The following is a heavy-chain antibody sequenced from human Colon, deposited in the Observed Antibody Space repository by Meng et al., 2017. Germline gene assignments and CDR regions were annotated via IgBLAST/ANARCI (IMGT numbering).Heavy chain of an antibody. J-gene: IGHJ4*02. V-gene: IGHV4-31*03. Sequence: QVKLQESGPGLLKPSQTLSLTCTVSGGSLRSGNYYWNWIRQHPGKGLEWIGYIYYSGGTYYNPSLKSRVAILQDTSKNQFSLKLTSVTAADTAVYYCAAAGCSGGSCYSRPLDYWGQGTLVTVSS. CDR2: IYYSGGT. D-gene: IGHD2-15*01. CDR3: AAAGCSGGSCYSRPLDY. CDR1: GGSLRSGNYY.